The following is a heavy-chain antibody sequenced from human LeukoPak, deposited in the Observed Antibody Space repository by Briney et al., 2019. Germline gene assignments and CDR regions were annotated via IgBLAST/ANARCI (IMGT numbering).Heavy chain of an antibody. J-gene: IGHJ3*02. D-gene: IGHD1-14*01. CDR2: IYYSGST. Sequence: SETLSLTCTVSGGSISSYYWSWIRQPPGKGLEWIGYIYYSGSTNYNPSLKSRVTISVGTSKNQSSLKLSSVTAADTAVYYCARHVGTGVAANDAFDIWGQGTMVTVSS. CDR3: ARHVGTGVAANDAFDI. V-gene: IGHV4-59*08. CDR1: GGSISSYY.